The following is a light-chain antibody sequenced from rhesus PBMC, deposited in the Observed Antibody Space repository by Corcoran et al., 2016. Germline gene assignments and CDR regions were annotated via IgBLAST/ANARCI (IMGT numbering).Light chain of an antibody. CDR2: KAA. CDR3: KQYNSAPRT. CDR1: QGISSW. J-gene: IGKJ1*01. Sequence: DIQMTQSPSSLSASVGDRVTITCRASQGISSWLAWYQQKPGKAPKLLNYKAASLQSGVPSRCSGSGSGTDFPLTLSSLRPEDFATYNCKQYNSAPRTFGQGTKVEV. V-gene: IGKV1-21*01.